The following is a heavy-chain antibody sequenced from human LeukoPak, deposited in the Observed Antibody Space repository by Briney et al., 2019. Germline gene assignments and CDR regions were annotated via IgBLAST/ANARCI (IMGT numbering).Heavy chain of an antibody. J-gene: IGHJ6*03. V-gene: IGHV1-2*02. CDR2: INPNTGGT. D-gene: IGHD3-22*01. CDR3: ATGGGYWSRYYYMDV. CDR1: GYSFTGNY. Sequence: GASVKVSCKASGYSFTGNYMHWVRQAPGQGFEWMGWINPNTGGTNYAQKFQGRVTMTEDTSTDTAYMELSSLRSEDTALYYCATGGGYWSRYYYMDVWGKGTTVTVSS.